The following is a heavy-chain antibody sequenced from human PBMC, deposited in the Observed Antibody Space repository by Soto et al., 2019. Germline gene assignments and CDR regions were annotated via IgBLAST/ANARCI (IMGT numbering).Heavy chain of an antibody. CDR1: GFNFNSYA. D-gene: IGHD1-7*01. CDR2: ISGRGDST. Sequence: EEQLLESGGGLIQPGGSLRLSCTASGFNFNSYAMNWVRQAPGKGLEWVSGISGRGDSTYYADSVKGRFTISRDNSDSTLYLQMRSLRGEDTAVYYCAKEVATTFYYYYGLDVWGQGTTGTVSS. V-gene: IGHV3-23*01. J-gene: IGHJ6*02. CDR3: AKEVATTFYYYYGLDV.